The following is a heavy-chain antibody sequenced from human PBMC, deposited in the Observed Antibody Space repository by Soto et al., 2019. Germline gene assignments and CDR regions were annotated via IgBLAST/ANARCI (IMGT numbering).Heavy chain of an antibody. J-gene: IGHJ6*02. Sequence: GGSLRLSCEASGFTFSRYPLHWVRQAPGKGLEWVAVISYDGSEKYPADSVKGRFTISRDNSKNTLFLQMNSLRAGDTAVYYCAKDRLRGGFLTTATTNGMDVWGQGTTVTVSS. D-gene: IGHD1-26*01. CDR2: ISYDGSEK. V-gene: IGHV3-30-3*01. CDR3: AKDRLRGGFLTTATTNGMDV. CDR1: GFTFSRYP.